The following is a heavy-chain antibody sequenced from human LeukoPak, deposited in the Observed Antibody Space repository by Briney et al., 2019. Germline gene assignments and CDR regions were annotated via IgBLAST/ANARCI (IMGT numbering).Heavy chain of an antibody. D-gene: IGHD1-26*01. Sequence: PAETLSLTCTVSGGSVSSGSNYWSWIRQPPGKGLEWIGYIYYSGSTNYNPSLKSRVTMSMDTSANQFSLRLTSVTAADAAIYYCARRYSGSSFTCWGRGTLVTVSS. V-gene: IGHV4-61*01. CDR3: ARRYSGSSFTC. CDR1: GGSVSSGSNY. CDR2: IYYSGST. J-gene: IGHJ4*02.